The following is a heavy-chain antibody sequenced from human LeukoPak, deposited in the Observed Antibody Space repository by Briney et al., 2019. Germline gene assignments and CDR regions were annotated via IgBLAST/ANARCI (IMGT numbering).Heavy chain of an antibody. D-gene: IGHD4-23*01. Sequence: GGSLRLSCAASGFTFSSYSMNWVRQAPGKGLEWVSSISSSSSYIYYADSVKGRFTISRDNAKNSLYLQMNRLRAEDTAVYYCARDRNYGGNADAFDIWGQGTMVTVSS. CDR3: ARDRNYGGNADAFDI. V-gene: IGHV3-21*04. CDR2: ISSSSSYI. J-gene: IGHJ3*02. CDR1: GFTFSSYS.